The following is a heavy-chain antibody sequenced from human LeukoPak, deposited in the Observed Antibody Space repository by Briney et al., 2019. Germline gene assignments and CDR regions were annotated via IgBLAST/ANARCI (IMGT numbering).Heavy chain of an antibody. Sequence: GESLKISCAASGFTFSTYWMSWVRQAPGKGLEWVANIKQDGSEKYYVDSVKGRFTISRDNAKNSVYLQMNSLRGEDTAVYYCARGHYYFDYWGQGTLVTVSS. CDR2: IKQDGSEK. CDR1: GFTFSTYW. V-gene: IGHV3-7*04. CDR3: ARGHYYFDY. J-gene: IGHJ4*02.